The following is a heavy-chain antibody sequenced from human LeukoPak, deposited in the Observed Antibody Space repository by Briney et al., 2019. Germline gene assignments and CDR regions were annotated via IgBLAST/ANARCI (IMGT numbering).Heavy chain of an antibody. V-gene: IGHV4-39*01. CDR2: IYYSGST. D-gene: IGHD3-22*01. CDR1: GGSISSSSYY. CDR3: ARQTFYDSSGYYYYYYMDV. J-gene: IGHJ6*03. Sequence: SETLSLTCTVSGGSISSSSYYWGWIRQPPGKGLEWIGSIYYSGSTNYNPSLKSRVTISVDTSKNQFSLKLSSVTAADTAVYYCARQTFYDSSGYYYYYYMDVWGKGTTVTISS.